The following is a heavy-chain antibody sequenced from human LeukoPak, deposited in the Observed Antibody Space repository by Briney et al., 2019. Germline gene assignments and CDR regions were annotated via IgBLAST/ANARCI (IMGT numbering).Heavy chain of an antibody. CDR3: AREKTEPGIAAAPWDP. D-gene: IGHD6-13*01. V-gene: IGHV3-30*04. CDR2: ISYDGSNK. CDR1: GFTFSSYA. J-gene: IGHJ5*02. Sequence: PGRSLRLSCAASGFTFSSYAMHWVRQAPGKGLEWVAVISYDGSNKYYADSVKGRFTISRDNSKNTLYLQMNSLRAEDTAVYYCAREKTEPGIAAAPWDPWGQGTLVTVSS.